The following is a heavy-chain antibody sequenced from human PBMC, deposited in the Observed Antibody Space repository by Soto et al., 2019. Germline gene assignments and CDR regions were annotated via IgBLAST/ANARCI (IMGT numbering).Heavy chain of an antibody. CDR2: INAGNGNT. D-gene: IGHD3-10*01. V-gene: IGHV1-3*01. CDR3: ARDIWFAEPPGGAGMH. CDR1: GYTFTSYA. Sequence: QVQLVQSGAEVKKPGASVKVSCKASGYTFTSYAMHWVRQAPGQRLEWMGWINAGNGNTKYSQKFQGRVTITRDTSASTAYMELSSLRSAATAVSYCARDIWFAEPPGGAGMHWRQGTLVTVSS. J-gene: IGHJ4*02.